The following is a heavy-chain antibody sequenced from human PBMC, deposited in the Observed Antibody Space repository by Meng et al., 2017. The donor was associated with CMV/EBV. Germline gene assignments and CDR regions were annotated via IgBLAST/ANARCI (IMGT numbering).Heavy chain of an antibody. J-gene: IGHJ4*02. CDR1: GGTFSSYA. CDR2: IIPIFGTA. CDR3: ARQLRLGELSPFDY. Sequence: QGSLAPSGGEVKQPGSSVKGSCKASGGTFSSYAISWVRQAPGQGLEWMGGIIPIFGTANYAQKFQGRVTITADESTSTAYMELSSLRSEDTAVYYCARQLRLGELSPFDYWGQGTLVTVSS. V-gene: IGHV1-69*01. D-gene: IGHD3-16*02.